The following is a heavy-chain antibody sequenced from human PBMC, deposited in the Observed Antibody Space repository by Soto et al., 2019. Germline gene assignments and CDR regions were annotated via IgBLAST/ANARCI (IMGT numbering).Heavy chain of an antibody. CDR2: IYYSGLT. D-gene: IGHD2-15*01. V-gene: IGHV4-61*01. CDR3: VRTPTSPRRFDS. J-gene: IGHJ5*01. Sequence: QVQLQESGPGLVKSSETLSLTCTVSGGSVSSGRYYWSWIRQPPGKGLEWIGYIYYSGLTNYSPSLKSRVAISIDTSKNQFSLILSSVTAADTAVYYCVRTPTSPRRFDSWGQGTLLTVSS. CDR1: GGSVSSGRYY.